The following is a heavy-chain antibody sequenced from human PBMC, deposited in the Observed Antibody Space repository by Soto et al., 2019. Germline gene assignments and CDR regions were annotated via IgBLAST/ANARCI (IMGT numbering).Heavy chain of an antibody. CDR3: AKTPITVTTDYYYGMDV. J-gene: IGHJ6*02. CDR1: GSTFSSYA. D-gene: IGHD4-17*01. V-gene: IGHV3-23*01. CDR2: ISGSGGST. Sequence: GGSLRLSCAASGSTFSSYAMSWVRQAPGKGLEWVSAISGSGGSTYYADSVKGRFTISRDNSKNTLYLQMNSLRAEDTAVYYCAKTPITVTTDYYYGMDVWGQGTTVTVSS.